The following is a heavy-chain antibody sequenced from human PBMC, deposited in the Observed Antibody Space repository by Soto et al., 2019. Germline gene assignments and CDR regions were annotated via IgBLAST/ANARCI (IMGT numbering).Heavy chain of an antibody. J-gene: IGHJ3*01. CDR1: GYTFTGYY. CDR3: ARASGGYPLNNAFDL. Sequence: ASVKVSCKASGYTFTGYYIHWVRQAPGQGLEWMGWINPNTGSTNSAQKFQGRVTMTRDTSISTAYMELNRLISDDTAVYYCARASGGYPLNNAFDLWGQGTVVTGSS. V-gene: IGHV1-2*02. D-gene: IGHD5-12*01. CDR2: INPNTGST.